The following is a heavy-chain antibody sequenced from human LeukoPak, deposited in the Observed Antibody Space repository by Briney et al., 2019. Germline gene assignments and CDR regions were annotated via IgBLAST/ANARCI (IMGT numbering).Heavy chain of an antibody. CDR3: AKDGSSGWYGIHWYFDL. D-gene: IGHD6-19*01. Sequence: PGGSLRLSCAASGFSFSSYGMHWVRQAPGKGLEWVAAIPYDGRNNYYADSVKGRFPISRDNSKNTLSVQMNSLRAEDTAVYYCAKDGSSGWYGIHWYFDLWGRGTLVTVSS. CDR1: GFSFSSYG. J-gene: IGHJ2*01. CDR2: IPYDGRNN. V-gene: IGHV3-30*18.